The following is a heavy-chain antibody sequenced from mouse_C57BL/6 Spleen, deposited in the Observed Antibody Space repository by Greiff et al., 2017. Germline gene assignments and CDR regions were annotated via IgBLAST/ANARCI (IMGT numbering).Heavy chain of an antibody. CDR1: GFTFSDYG. CDR3: ARGPYGNYFDY. D-gene: IGHD2-1*01. Sequence: EVKLMESGGGLVKPGGSLKLSCAASGFTFSDYGMHWVRQAPEKGLEWVAYISSGSSTIYYADTVKGRFTISRDNAKNTLFLQMTSLRSEDTAMYYCARGPYGNYFDYWGQGTTLTVSA. V-gene: IGHV5-17*01. J-gene: IGHJ2*01. CDR2: ISSGSSTI.